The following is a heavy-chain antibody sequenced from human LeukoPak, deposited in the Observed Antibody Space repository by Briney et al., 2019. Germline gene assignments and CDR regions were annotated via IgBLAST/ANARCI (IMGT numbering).Heavy chain of an antibody. CDR2: TYYRSKWYS. Sequence: SRTLSLTCTISGDSVSSDSAAWNWIRQSPSRGLEWLGRTYYRSKWYSDYAISVKSRIIINSYIPKNHFSLQLNSVTPEDTAMYYCARGMRYYYDSSGYYQEGNYFDYWGQGTLVTVSS. V-gene: IGHV6-1*01. J-gene: IGHJ4*02. D-gene: IGHD3-22*01. CDR3: ARGMRYYYDSSGYYQEGNYFDY. CDR1: GDSVSSDSAA.